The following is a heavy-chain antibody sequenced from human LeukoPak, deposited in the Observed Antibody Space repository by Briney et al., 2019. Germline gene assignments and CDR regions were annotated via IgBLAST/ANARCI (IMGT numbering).Heavy chain of an antibody. Sequence: GASVKVSCKASGGTFSSYAISWVRQAPGQGLEWMGGIIPIFGTANYAQKFQGRVTITADESASTAYMELSSLRSEDTAVYYCASKRGYSYGYFLGWGQGTLVTVSS. V-gene: IGHV1-69*13. CDR3: ASKRGYSYGYFLG. J-gene: IGHJ4*02. CDR1: GGTFSSYA. D-gene: IGHD5-18*01. CDR2: IIPIFGTA.